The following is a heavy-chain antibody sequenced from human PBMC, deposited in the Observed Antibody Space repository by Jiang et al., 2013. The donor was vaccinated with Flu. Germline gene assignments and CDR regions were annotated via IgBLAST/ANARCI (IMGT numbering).Heavy chain of an antibody. CDR3: ARRRDGYKYYYGMDV. D-gene: IGHD5-24*01. J-gene: IGHJ6*02. V-gene: IGHV4-39*01. CDR2: VYYDGTT. Sequence: LLKPSETLSLTCTVSGDTISETIYYWGWIRQPSGKGLEWIGTVYYDGTTYYNPSLKSRVTISVDTSKNQFSPKLSSVTAADTAVYYCARRRDGYKYYYGMDVWGQGTTVTVSS. CDR1: GDTISETIYY.